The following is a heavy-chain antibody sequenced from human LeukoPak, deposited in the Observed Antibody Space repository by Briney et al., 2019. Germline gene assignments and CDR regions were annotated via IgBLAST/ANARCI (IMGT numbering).Heavy chain of an antibody. CDR3: AKDPGDKAVDRWFDP. CDR1: GFTFSNFW. D-gene: IGHD6-19*01. CDR2: IKQDGSEK. V-gene: IGHV3-7*03. J-gene: IGHJ5*02. Sequence: GGSLRLSCAASGFTFSNFWMSWVRQAPGKGLEWVANIKQDGSEKYYVDSLKGRFSISRDNAKNSLYLQMSSLRAEDTAVYYCAKDPGDKAVDRWFDPWGQGTLVTVSS.